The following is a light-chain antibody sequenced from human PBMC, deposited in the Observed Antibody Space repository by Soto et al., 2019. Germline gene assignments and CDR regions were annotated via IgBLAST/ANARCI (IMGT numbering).Light chain of an antibody. CDR2: ATS. V-gene: IGKV3-20*01. CDR3: QQLNSYPLT. J-gene: IGKJ4*01. CDR1: QSISRSD. Sequence: EIVLTQSPGTVSLSPGESATLSCRASQSISRSDLAWYQHRPGQSPRLLIYATSSRATGIPDRFTGGGAGTGFTLTISSLEPEDFATYYCQQLNSYPLTFGGGTKVDIK.